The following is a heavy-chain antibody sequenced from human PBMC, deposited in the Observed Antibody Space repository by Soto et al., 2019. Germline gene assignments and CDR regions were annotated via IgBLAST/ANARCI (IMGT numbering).Heavy chain of an antibody. Sequence: SQTLSLTCAISGDSVSSNSAAWTWIRQSPSRGLEWLGRTYYRSKWYNDYAVSVKSRITINPDTSKNQFSLQLNSVTPEDTAVYYCARSSIAVAGTFDYWGQGTLVTVSS. CDR1: GDSVSSNSAA. CDR2: TYYRSKWYN. J-gene: IGHJ4*02. D-gene: IGHD6-19*01. V-gene: IGHV6-1*01. CDR3: ARSSIAVAGTFDY.